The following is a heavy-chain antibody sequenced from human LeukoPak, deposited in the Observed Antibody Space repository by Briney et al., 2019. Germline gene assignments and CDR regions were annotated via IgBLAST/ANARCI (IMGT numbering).Heavy chain of an antibody. D-gene: IGHD1-26*01. CDR1: GDSISSYY. Sequence: SETLSLTCTVSGDSISSYYWSWIRQPPGKGLEWIGYIYYSGSTNYNPSLKSRVTIAVDTSKNQFSLKLSSVTAADPAVYYCARQYSGSYYSFDYWGQGTLVTVFS. CDR3: ARQYSGSYYSFDY. V-gene: IGHV4-59*01. CDR2: IYYSGST. J-gene: IGHJ4*02.